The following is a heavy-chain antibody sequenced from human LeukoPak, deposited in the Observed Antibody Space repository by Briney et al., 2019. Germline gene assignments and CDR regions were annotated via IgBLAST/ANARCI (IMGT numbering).Heavy chain of an antibody. Sequence: SQTLPLTCAISGDSVSSNSAAWNWIRQSPSRGLEWLGRTYYRSKWYNDYAVSVKSRITINPDTSKNPFSLQLNTVTPNDTAVYYSARDIVATMIDGDPPLGYWGQGTLVTVSS. V-gene: IGHV6-1*01. D-gene: IGHD5-12*01. CDR2: TYYRSKWYN. CDR1: GDSVSSNSAA. J-gene: IGHJ4*02. CDR3: ARDIVATMIDGDPPLGY.